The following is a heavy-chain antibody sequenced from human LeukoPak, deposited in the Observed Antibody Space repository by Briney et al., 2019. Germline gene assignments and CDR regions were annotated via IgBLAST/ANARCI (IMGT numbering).Heavy chain of an antibody. Sequence: GGSLRLSCAASGFTFRNYDMSWVRQAPGKGLEWVSSLTTDGGSTEYADSVKGWFTISRDNSKNTLYLQMNSLRAEDTALYYCAKSLVRWAFDYWGQGTLVTDSS. CDR3: AKSLVRWAFDY. CDR2: LTTDGGST. V-gene: IGHV3-23*01. CDR1: GFTFRNYD. J-gene: IGHJ4*02. D-gene: IGHD4-23*01.